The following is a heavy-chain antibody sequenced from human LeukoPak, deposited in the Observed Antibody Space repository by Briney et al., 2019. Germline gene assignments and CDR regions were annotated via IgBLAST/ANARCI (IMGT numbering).Heavy chain of an antibody. CDR3: ARRAGDYSHPYDY. Sequence: PGGSLRLSCAASGFTFSDYYMSWIRQAPGKGLEWVSYISSSGSTIYYADSAKGRFTISRDNAKNSLYLQMNSLRAEDTAVYYCARRAGDYSHPYDYWGQGTLVTVSS. CDR1: GFTFSDYY. CDR2: ISSSGSTI. V-gene: IGHV3-11*01. D-gene: IGHD3-22*01. J-gene: IGHJ4*02.